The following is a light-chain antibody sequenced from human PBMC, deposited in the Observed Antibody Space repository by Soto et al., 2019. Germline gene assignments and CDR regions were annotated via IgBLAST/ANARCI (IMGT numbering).Light chain of an antibody. Sequence: DIQMTQSPSSLSASLGDRVTITCRASQGIGVSLAWFQQKPGKVPKLLIYAASTLQSGVPSRFSGSGSGTDCTLTISSLQPEDFATYYCQKYNIDTLTFGGGTKVEIK. CDR3: QKYNIDTLT. V-gene: IGKV1-27*01. CDR1: QGIGVS. J-gene: IGKJ4*01. CDR2: AAS.